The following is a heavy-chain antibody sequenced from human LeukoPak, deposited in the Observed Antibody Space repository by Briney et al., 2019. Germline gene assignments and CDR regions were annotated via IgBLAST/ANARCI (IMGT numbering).Heavy chain of an antibody. CDR3: AMPSYYDFWSGGSDAFYI. V-gene: IGHV4-38-2*01. CDR2: IYHSGST. D-gene: IGHD3-3*01. CDR1: GYSISSGYY. J-gene: IGHJ3*02. Sequence: PSETLSLTCAVSGYSISSGYYWGWIRQPPGKGLEWIGSIYHSGSTYYNPSLKSRVTILVDTSKNQFSLKLSSVTAADTAVYYCAMPSYYDFWSGGSDAFYICGQGTMVTVSS.